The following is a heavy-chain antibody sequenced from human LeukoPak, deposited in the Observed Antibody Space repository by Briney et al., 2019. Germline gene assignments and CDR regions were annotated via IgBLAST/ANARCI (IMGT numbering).Heavy chain of an antibody. CDR3: AQEARGWLYYFDY. J-gene: IGHJ4*02. D-gene: IGHD6-19*01. V-gene: IGHV3-9*01. CDR2: ISWNSGSI. CDR1: GFTFDDYA. Sequence: GGSLRLSCAASGFTFDDYAMHWVRQAPGKGLEWVSGISWNSGSIGYADSVNGRFTIYRDHAKNSLYLQMNSLRAEDPALYYCAQEARGWLYYFDYWGQGTLVTVS.